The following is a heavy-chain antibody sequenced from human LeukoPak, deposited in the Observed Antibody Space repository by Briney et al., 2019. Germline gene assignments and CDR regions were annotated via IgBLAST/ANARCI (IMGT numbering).Heavy chain of an antibody. V-gene: IGHV4-34*01. Sequence: PSETLSLTCAVYGGSFSGYYWSWIRQPPGKGLEWIGEINHSGSTNYNPSLKSRVTISVDTSKNQFSLKLSSVTAADTAVYYCARANLNNLPLPEIKNWFDPWGQGTLVTVSS. CDR3: ARANLNNLPLPEIKNWFDP. CDR2: INHSGST. D-gene: IGHD1-14*01. J-gene: IGHJ5*02. CDR1: GGSFSGYY.